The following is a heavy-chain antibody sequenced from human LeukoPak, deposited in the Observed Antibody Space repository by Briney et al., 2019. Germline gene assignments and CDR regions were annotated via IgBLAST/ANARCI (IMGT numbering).Heavy chain of an antibody. J-gene: IGHJ6*02. D-gene: IGHD5-24*01. CDR3: ARGDRRDGYRVLSYGMDV. Sequence: SVKVSCKASGGTFSSYAVSWVRQAPGQGLEWMGGIIPLLNTANYAQKFQGRVTITADESTSTVYMELSSLRSEDTAVYYCARGDRRDGYRVLSYGMDVWGQGTTVTVSS. CDR2: IIPLLNTA. V-gene: IGHV1-69*13. CDR1: GGTFSSYA.